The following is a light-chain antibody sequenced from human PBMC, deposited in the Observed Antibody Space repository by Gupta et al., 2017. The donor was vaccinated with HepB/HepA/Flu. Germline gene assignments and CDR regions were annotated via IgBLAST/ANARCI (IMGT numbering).Light chain of an antibody. CDR2: DAS. CDR1: QSVSSY. J-gene: IGKJ3*01. CDR3: QQHCYSPNIT. Sequence: LVLTQSPATLSLSPGDRATLSCMASQSVSSYLAWYQQKPGQAPRLLIYDASKRDTGIPARLGGSGSGKNXPLTNSXRVHEDFAVYYDQQHCYSPNITFGXGTKVDIK. V-gene: IGKV3-11*01.